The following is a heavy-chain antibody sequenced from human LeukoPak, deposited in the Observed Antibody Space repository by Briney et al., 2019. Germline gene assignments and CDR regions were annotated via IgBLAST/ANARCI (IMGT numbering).Heavy chain of an antibody. CDR1: GFTFRNYW. D-gene: IGHD2-21*01. CDR2: INQEGNDK. CDR3: VVTRTRGDH. J-gene: IGHJ4*02. V-gene: IGHV3-7*03. Sequence: PGGSLRLSCVASGFTFRNYWMTWVRQAPGKGLEWVANINQEGNDKYYVDSVKGRFTISRDNTKNSLFLQMNSLRAEDTAVYYCVVTRTRGDHWGQGTLVTGSS.